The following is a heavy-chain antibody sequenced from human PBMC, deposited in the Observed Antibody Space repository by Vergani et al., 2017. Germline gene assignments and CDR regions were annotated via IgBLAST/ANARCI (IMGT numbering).Heavy chain of an antibody. CDR2: ISYDGTQK. V-gene: IGHV3-30*03. D-gene: IGHD6-13*01. CDR3: ARKSCGTAGCQIGYIRE. J-gene: IGHJ4*02. Sequence: QVHLVESGGGVVQPGRSLRLSCVVSGFTSSYYGLHWVRQPPGKGLEWVAVISYDGTQKYYADSVKGRFTISRDNSKRTLYLQMNSLRTEDTAVYYCARKSCGTAGCQIGYIREWGQGTMVTVSS. CDR1: GFTSSYYG.